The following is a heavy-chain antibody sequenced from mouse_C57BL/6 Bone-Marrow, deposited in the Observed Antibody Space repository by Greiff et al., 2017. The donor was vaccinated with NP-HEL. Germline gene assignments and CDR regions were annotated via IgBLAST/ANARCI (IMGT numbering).Heavy chain of an antibody. J-gene: IGHJ4*01. CDR2: ISNLAYSI. Sequence: EVKLVESGGGLVQPGGSLKLSCAASGFTFSDYGMAWVRQAPRKGPEWVAFISNLAYSIYYADTVTGRFTISRENAKNTLYLEMSSLRSEDTAMYYCARRDSPYAMDYWGQGTSVTVSS. V-gene: IGHV5-15*01. CDR3: ARRDSPYAMDY. CDR1: GFTFSDYG.